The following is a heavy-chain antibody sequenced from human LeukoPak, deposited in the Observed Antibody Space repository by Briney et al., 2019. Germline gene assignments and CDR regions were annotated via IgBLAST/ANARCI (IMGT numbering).Heavy chain of an antibody. CDR3: VKGLRSSGYSLFDY. J-gene: IGHJ4*02. D-gene: IGHD3-22*01. V-gene: IGHV3-23*01. CDR1: GFPFSSYA. Sequence: GGSLRLPCAASGFPFSSYAMNWVRQAPGKGLEWVSALSGSGDSTYYADSVKGRFTISRDNYKNTLYLQMHSLRAEDTAVYYCVKGLRSSGYSLFDYWGQGTLVTVSS. CDR2: LSGSGDST.